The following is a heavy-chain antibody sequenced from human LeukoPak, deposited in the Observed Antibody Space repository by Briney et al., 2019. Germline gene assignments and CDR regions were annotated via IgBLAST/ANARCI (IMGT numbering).Heavy chain of an antibody. V-gene: IGHV1-2*06. CDR2: INPNSGGT. Sequence: GASVKVSCKASGYTLTGYYMHWVRQAPGQGLEWMGRINPNSGGTNYAQKFQGRVTMTRDTSISTAYMELSRLRSDDTAVYYCARVKGRYGSGSPYYFDYWGQGTLVTVSS. J-gene: IGHJ4*02. D-gene: IGHD3-10*01. CDR3: ARVKGRYGSGSPYYFDY. CDR1: GYTLTGYY.